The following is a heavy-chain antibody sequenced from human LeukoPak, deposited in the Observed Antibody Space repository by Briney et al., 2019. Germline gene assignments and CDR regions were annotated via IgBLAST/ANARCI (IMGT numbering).Heavy chain of an antibody. D-gene: IGHD5-12*01. CDR2: ISWNSGSI. J-gene: IGHJ4*02. V-gene: IGHV3-9*01. Sequence: PGGSLRLSCAASGFTFDDYAMHWVRQAPGKGLEWVSGISWNSGSIGYADSVKGRFTISRDNAKNSLYLQMNSLRAEDTALYYCAKDIGHSGYETHFDYWGQGTLVTVSS. CDR3: AKDIGHSGYETHFDY. CDR1: GFTFDDYA.